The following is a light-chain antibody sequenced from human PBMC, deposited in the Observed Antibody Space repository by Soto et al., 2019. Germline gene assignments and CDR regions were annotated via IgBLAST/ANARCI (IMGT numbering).Light chain of an antibody. J-gene: IGKJ2*01. V-gene: IGKV1-5*01. CDR2: DAS. CDR3: QQYNSYTT. Sequence: DIQMTQSPSSLSASVGDRVIITCRASQTISSHLNWYQQKPGKAPKLLIYDASSLQSGVPSRFSSHGSGTDFTLTISSLQPDDFATYYCQQYNSYTTFGQGTKVDIK. CDR1: QTISSH.